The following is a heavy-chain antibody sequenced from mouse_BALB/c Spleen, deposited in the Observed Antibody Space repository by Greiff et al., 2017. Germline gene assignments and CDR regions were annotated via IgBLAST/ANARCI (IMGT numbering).Heavy chain of an antibody. CDR2: IYPGGGYT. CDR1: GYTFTNYW. J-gene: IGHJ2*01. D-gene: IGHD1-1*01. Sequence: QVHVKQSGAELVRPGTSVKISCKASGYTFTNYWLGWVKQRPGHGLEWIGDIYPGGGYTNYNEKFKGKATLTADTSSSTAYMQLSSLTSEDSAVHFCARYYYGSSYYFDYWGQGTTLTVSS. CDR3: ARYYYGSSYYFDY. V-gene: IGHV1-63*02.